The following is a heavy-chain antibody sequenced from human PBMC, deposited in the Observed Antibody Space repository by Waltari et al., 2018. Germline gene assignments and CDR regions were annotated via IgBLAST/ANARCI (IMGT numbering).Heavy chain of an antibody. Sequence: QVQLVQSGAEVKKPGASVKVSCKASGYTFTSYAMHWVRQAPGQRLEWMGWINAGNGNTKYAQKFQGRVTITRDTSASTAYMELSSLRSEDTAVYYCARGNEQWLITIDYWGQGTLVTVSS. V-gene: IGHV1-3*01. D-gene: IGHD6-19*01. J-gene: IGHJ4*02. CDR2: INAGNGNT. CDR1: GYTFTSYA. CDR3: ARGNEQWLITIDY.